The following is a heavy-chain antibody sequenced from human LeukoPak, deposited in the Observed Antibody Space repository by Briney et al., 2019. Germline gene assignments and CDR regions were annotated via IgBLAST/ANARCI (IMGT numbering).Heavy chain of an antibody. CDR3: ARVYIAAAGTGNWFDP. Sequence: TPSETLSLTCTVSGGSISSYYWSWIRQPPGKGLEWIGYIYYSGSTNYNPSLKSRVTTSLDTSKNQFSLKLSSVTAADTAVYYCARVYIAAAGTGNWFDPWGQGTLVTVSS. D-gene: IGHD6-13*01. V-gene: IGHV4-59*12. CDR2: IYYSGST. CDR1: GGSISSYY. J-gene: IGHJ5*02.